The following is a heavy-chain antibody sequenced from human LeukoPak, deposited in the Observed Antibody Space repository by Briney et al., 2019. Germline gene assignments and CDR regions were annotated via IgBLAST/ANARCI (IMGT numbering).Heavy chain of an antibody. CDR3: VRDGSFDI. Sequence: ASVKVSCKTSGYTFTGYYIPWVRHAPGQGPEWMGWISPNSGGTNYAQKFQDRVSMTRDTSINTAYMELSRLRSDDTAVYYCVRDGSFDIWGQGTMVTVSS. CDR1: GYTFTGYY. V-gene: IGHV1-2*02. CDR2: ISPNSGGT. D-gene: IGHD3-10*01. J-gene: IGHJ3*02.